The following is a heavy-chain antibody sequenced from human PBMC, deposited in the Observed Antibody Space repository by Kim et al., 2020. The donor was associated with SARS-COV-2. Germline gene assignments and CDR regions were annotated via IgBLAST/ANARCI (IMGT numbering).Heavy chain of an antibody. V-gene: IGHV3-11*04. CDR3: ARKFRRGYDSHTFDY. Sequence: GGSLRLSCAASGFTFSDYYMSWIRQAPGKGLEWVSYISSSGSTIYYADSVKGRFTISRDNAKNSLYLQMNSLRAEDTAVYYCARKFRRGYDSHTFDYWGQETLLPVSS. J-gene: IGHJ4*02. CDR1: GFTFSDYY. D-gene: IGHD5-12*01. CDR2: ISSSGSTI.